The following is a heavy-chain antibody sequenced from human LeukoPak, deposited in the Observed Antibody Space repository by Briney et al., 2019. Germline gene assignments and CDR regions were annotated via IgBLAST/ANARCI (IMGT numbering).Heavy chain of an antibody. Sequence: GESLKISCKRIGYRFSTYWIGWVRQMPGKGREGMGIMYPSDSDTRYSRSLQSLVTISADKSISTTYLQWSSMKASDTAIYYCAVVYSSGWAIDFWGQGTLVTVSS. J-gene: IGHJ4*02. CDR1: GYRFSTYW. D-gene: IGHD6-19*01. V-gene: IGHV5-51*01. CDR3: AVVYSSGWAIDF. CDR2: MYPSDSDT.